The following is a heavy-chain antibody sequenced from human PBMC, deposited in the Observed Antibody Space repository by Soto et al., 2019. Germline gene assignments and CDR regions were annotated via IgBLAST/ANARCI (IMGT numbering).Heavy chain of an antibody. CDR2: ISYDGSNK. Sequence: VGSLRLSCAASGFTFSSYAMHWVRQAPGKGLEWVAVISYDGSNKYYADSVKGRFTISRDNSKNTLYLQMNSLRAEDTAVYYCARGQGGIDKLLLYPRFDYWGQGTLVTVSS. CDR3: ARGQGGIDKLLLYPRFDY. V-gene: IGHV3-30-3*01. CDR1: GFTFSSYA. J-gene: IGHJ4*02. D-gene: IGHD2-15*01.